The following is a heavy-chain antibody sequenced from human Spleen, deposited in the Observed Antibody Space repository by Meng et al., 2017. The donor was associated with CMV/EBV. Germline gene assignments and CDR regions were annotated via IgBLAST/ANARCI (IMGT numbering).Heavy chain of an antibody. CDR1: GYTFTSYD. V-gene: IGHV1-8*03. Sequence: CKASGYTFTSYDINWGRQATGQGLEWMGWMNPNSGNTGYGYAQKFQGRVTITGDTSISTAYMELSSLTSEDTAVYYCARGRSPMDYWGQGTLVTVSS. CDR3: ARGRSPMDY. CDR2: MNPNSGNT. J-gene: IGHJ4*02.